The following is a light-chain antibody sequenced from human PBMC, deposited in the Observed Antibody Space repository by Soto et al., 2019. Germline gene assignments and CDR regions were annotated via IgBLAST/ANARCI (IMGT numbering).Light chain of an antibody. CDR3: QRLSSRIT. V-gene: IGKV3-15*01. CDR2: GAS. Sequence: IGMTQCQANLSLSAGARATLSCRASQNVRSNLAWYQQKPRQAPRPLIYGASTRAAGIPARFGGGGSGTEFLLTIGSMKSEDFAVDDCQRLSSRITFGQGTRLEIK. J-gene: IGKJ5*01. CDR1: QNVRSN.